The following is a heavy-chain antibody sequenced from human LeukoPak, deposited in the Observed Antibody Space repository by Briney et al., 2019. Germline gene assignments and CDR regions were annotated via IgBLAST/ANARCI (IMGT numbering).Heavy chain of an antibody. D-gene: IGHD2-2*01. V-gene: IGHV3-30-3*01. Sequence: PGGSLRLSCAASGFTFSGYTIHWVRQAPGKGLEWVAVISFDGSNEYYADSVKGRFTISRDNSKNTLYLEMNSLRAEDTAVYYCARDRPSSLRFDAFDIWGRGTMVTVSS. CDR1: GFTFSGYT. CDR2: ISFDGSNE. CDR3: ARDRPSSLRFDAFDI. J-gene: IGHJ3*02.